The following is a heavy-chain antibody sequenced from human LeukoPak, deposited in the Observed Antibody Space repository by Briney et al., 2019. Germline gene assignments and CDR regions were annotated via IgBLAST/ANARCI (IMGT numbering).Heavy chain of an antibody. CDR2: INHSGST. J-gene: IGHJ5*02. V-gene: IGHV4-34*01. D-gene: IGHD2-2*01. CDR1: GGSFSGYY. Sequence: SETLSLTCAVYGGSFSGYYWSWIRQPPGKGREWSGEINHSGSTNYNPSLKSRVTISVDTSKNQFSLKLSSVTAADTAVYYCARGLTLRRYCSSTSCYSVWFDPWGQGTLVTVSS. CDR3: ARGLTLRRYCSSTSCYSVWFDP.